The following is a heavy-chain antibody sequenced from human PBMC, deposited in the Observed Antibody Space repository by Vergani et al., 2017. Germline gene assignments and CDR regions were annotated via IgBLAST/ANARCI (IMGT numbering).Heavy chain of an antibody. CDR2: ISSSSSTI. D-gene: IGHD6-13*01. CDR1: GFTFSSYS. V-gene: IGHV3-48*01. J-gene: IGHJ4*02. Sequence: EVQLVESGGGLVQPGGSLRLSCAASGFTFSSYSMNWVRQAPGKGLEWVSYISSSSSTIYYADSGKGRFTISRDNAKNSLYLQMNSLRAEDTAVYYCAEGPDNIAAPPPPVNYYFDYWGQGTLVTVSS. CDR3: AEGPDNIAAPPPPVNYYFDY.